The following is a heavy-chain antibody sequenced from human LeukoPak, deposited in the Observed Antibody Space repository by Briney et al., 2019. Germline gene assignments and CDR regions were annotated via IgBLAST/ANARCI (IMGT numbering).Heavy chain of an antibody. D-gene: IGHD3-22*01. CDR2: ISYDGSNK. Sequence: GGSLRLSCAASGFTFSSYAMHWVRQAPGKGLEWVTVISYDGSNKYCADSVKGRFTISRDNSKNTLYLQMNSLRAEDTAVYYCARAYDSSGYYYLREYYFDYWGQGTLVTVSS. J-gene: IGHJ4*02. CDR3: ARAYDSSGYYYLREYYFDY. CDR1: GFTFSSYA. V-gene: IGHV3-30-3*01.